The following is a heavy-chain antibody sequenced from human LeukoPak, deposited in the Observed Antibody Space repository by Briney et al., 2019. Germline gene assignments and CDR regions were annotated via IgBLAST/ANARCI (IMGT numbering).Heavy chain of an antibody. CDR1: GFTLSTNA. J-gene: IGHJ4*02. CDR2: ISGSGAST. V-gene: IGHV3-23*01. CDR3: AKDVGKWESLHFSDY. D-gene: IGHD1-26*01. Sequence: GGSLRLSCLTSGFTLSTNAMSWVRQAPGKGLEWISGISGSGASTYYADSVKGRFTISRDDSRNTLYLQMNSLRGDDTAVYYCAKDVGKWESLHFSDYWGQGTLVTVSS.